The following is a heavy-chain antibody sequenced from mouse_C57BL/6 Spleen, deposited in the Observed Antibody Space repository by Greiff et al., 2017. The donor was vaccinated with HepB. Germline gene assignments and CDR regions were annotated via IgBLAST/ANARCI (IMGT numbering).Heavy chain of an antibody. CDR3: ARDDYDVDY. CDR1: GFTFSDYG. Sequence: EVKLMESGGGLVKPGGSLKLSCAASGFTFSDYGMHWVRQAPEKGLEWVAYISSGSSTIYYADTVKGRFTISRDKAKNTLCLQMTSLRSEDTAMYYCARDDYDVDYWGQGTTLTVSS. D-gene: IGHD2-4*01. CDR2: ISSGSSTI. V-gene: IGHV5-17*01. J-gene: IGHJ2*01.